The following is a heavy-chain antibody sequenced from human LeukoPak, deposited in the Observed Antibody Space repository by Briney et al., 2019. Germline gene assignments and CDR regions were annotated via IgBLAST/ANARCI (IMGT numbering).Heavy chain of an antibody. CDR1: GFTFSSYS. J-gene: IGHJ4*02. CDR2: ISSSSSYI. D-gene: IGHD3-10*01. V-gene: IGHV3-21*04. CDR3: AKVWFGEPIDY. Sequence: GGSLRLSCAASGFTFSSYSMNWVRQAPGKGLEWVSSISSSSSYIYYADSVKGRFTISRDNSKNTLYLQMNSLRAEDTAVYYCAKVWFGEPIDYWGQGTLVTVSS.